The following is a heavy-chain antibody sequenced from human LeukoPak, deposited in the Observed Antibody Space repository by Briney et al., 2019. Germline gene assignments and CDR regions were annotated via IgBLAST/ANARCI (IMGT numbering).Heavy chain of an antibody. CDR3: ARPVDYNAGDY. CDR1: GFTFSSYS. Sequence: GGSLRLSCAASGFTFSSYSMNWVRQAPGKGLEWVSYISSSSSTIYYADSVKGRFTISRDNAKNSRYLQMNSLRAEDTAVYYCARPVDYNAGDYWGQGTLVTVSS. CDR2: ISSSSSTI. J-gene: IGHJ4*02. V-gene: IGHV3-48*04. D-gene: IGHD5-12*01.